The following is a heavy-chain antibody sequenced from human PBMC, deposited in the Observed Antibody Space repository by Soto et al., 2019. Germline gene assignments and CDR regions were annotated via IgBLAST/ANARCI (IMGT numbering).Heavy chain of an antibody. D-gene: IGHD4-17*01. J-gene: IGHJ4*02. CDR1: GYTFTSYD. Sequence: QVQLVQSGAEVKKPGASVKVSCKASGYTFTSYDINWVRQATGQGLEWMGWMNPNSGNTGYAQKFQGRVTTTRNTSISTAYMELSSLRSEDTAVYYCAIVLNDYGDYGASYLDYWGQGTLVTVSS. CDR3: AIVLNDYGDYGASYLDY. CDR2: MNPNSGNT. V-gene: IGHV1-8*01.